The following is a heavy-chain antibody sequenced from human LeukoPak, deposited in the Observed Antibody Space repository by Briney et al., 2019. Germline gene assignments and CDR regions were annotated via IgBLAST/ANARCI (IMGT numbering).Heavy chain of an antibody. CDR1: GFTFSSYS. V-gene: IGHV3-21*01. J-gene: IGHJ4*02. Sequence: GGSLRLSCAASGFTFSSYSMNWVRQAPGKGLEWVSSISSSSSYIYYADSVKGRFTISRDNAKNSLYLQMNSLRAEDTAVYYCARADSSGWYGGYFDYWGQGTLVTVSS. CDR3: ARADSSGWYGGYFDY. D-gene: IGHD6-19*01. CDR2: ISSSSSYI.